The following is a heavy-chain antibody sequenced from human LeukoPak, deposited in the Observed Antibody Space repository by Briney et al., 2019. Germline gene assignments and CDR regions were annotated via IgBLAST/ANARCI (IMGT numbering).Heavy chain of an antibody. CDR3: AREGAAILPYWFDP. V-gene: IGHV1-46*01. CDR1: GYTFTSYY. Sequence: ASVKVSCKASGYTFTSYYMHWVRQAPGQGLEWMGIINPSGGSTSYAQKFQGRVTMTRDTSISTAYMELSRLRSDDTAVYYCAREGAAILPYWFDPWGQGTLVTVSS. CDR2: INPSGGST. J-gene: IGHJ5*02. D-gene: IGHD2-15*01.